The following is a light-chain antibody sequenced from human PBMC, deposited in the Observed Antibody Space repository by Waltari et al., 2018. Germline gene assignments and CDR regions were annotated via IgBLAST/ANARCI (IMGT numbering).Light chain of an antibody. CDR2: DVS. V-gene: IGLV2-11*01. Sequence: QSVLTQPRSVSGSPGQSVTISCTGPSSAVGDSNFVPWYQQHPGKAPKLLIYDVSKRPSGVPDRFSGSKSGNTASLSISGLQAEDEADYYCSSYAGSSTYVVFGGGTKLTVL. J-gene: IGLJ2*01. CDR1: SSAVGDSNF. CDR3: SSYAGSSTYVV.